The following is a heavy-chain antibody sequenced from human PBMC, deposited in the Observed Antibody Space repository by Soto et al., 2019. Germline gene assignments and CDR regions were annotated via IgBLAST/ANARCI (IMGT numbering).Heavy chain of an antibody. CDR3: AKPQIARHYYYGMEV. V-gene: IGHV1-46*01. CDR1: GYTFTSFY. J-gene: IGHJ6*02. Sequence: QVQLVQSGAEVKKPGASVKVSCKASGYTFTSFYMHWVRQAPGPGLEWMGIINPSGTTTDYAQKFQGRVTMTSNTSTSTDYMELSSLTSEDTAVYYCAKPQIARHYYYGMEVWGQGTAVTVSS. CDR2: INPSGTTT.